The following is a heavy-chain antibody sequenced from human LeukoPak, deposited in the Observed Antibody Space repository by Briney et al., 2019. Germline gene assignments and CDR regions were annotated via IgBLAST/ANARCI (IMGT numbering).Heavy chain of an antibody. CDR3: ARGGSSRFAY. J-gene: IGHJ4*02. CDR1: GFTFSSCW. CDR2: IKEDGSEK. Sequence: GGSLRLSCEASGFTFSSCWMSWVRQAPGKGLEWVANIKEDGSEKYYVDSVKGRFTISRDNAKNSLYLQMNSLRGEDTATYYCARGGSSRFAYWGQGTLVTVSS. V-gene: IGHV3-7*01. D-gene: IGHD1-26*01.